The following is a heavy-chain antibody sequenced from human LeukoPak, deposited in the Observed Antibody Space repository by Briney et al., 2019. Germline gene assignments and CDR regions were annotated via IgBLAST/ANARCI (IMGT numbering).Heavy chain of an antibody. V-gene: IGHV3-23*01. CDR1: GFTFPAYA. CDR3: AAGRYFDY. J-gene: IGHJ4*02. CDR2: ITGAGGNT. Sequence: PGGSLRLSCAASGFTFPAYAMSWVRQAPGKGLEWLSAITGAGGNTYYADPVKGRFTVSRDNSKNTLYLQMNSLRAEDTAMYYCAAGRYFDYWGQGTLVTVSS. D-gene: IGHD3-10*01.